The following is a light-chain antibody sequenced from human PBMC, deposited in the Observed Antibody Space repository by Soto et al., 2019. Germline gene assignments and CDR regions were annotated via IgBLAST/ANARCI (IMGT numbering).Light chain of an antibody. CDR1: QSVNSSY. CDR3: QQYGNSPQT. J-gene: IGKJ1*01. Sequence: EIVLTQSPGTLSLSPWERATLSCRASQSVNSSYLAWYQQKPGQAPRLLIYGASSRATGIPDRFSGSGSGTDFTLTISRLEPEDFAVYYCQQYGNSPQTFGQGTKVDIK. CDR2: GAS. V-gene: IGKV3-20*01.